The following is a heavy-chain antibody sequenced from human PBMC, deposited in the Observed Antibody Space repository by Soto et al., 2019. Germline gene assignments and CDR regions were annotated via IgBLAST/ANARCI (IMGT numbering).Heavy chain of an antibody. CDR3: ARAGVYGSFDI. CDR2: IGTAGDT. CDR1: GFTLKSYE. Sequence: PGGSMELSSAASGFTLKSYEMHWVRQATGKGLEWVSAIGTAGDTYYPGSVKGRFTISRENAKNSLYLQMNSLRAGDTAVYYCARAGVYGSFDIWGQGTMVTVSS. V-gene: IGHV3-13*01. D-gene: IGHD4-17*01. J-gene: IGHJ3*02.